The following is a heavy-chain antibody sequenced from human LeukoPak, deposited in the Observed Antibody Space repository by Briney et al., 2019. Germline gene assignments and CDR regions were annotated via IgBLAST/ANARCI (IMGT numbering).Heavy chain of an antibody. CDR2: IRYDGSNK. D-gene: IGHD6-19*01. J-gene: IGHJ6*03. CDR3: AKDSLIAVEGYYMDV. CDR1: GFTFSSYG. V-gene: IGHV3-30*02. Sequence: GGSLRLSCAASGFTFSSYGMHWVRQAPGKGLEWVAFIRYDGSNKYYADSVKGRFTISRDNSKNTLYLQMNSLRAEDTAVYYCAKDSLIAVEGYYMDVWGKGTTVTVSS.